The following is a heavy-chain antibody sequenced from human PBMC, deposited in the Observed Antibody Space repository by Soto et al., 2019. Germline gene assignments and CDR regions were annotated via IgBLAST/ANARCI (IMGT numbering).Heavy chain of an antibody. V-gene: IGHV4-59*01. J-gene: IGHJ4*02. CDR3: AGGGVWELLNNY. CDR2: IYYSGST. CDR1: GGSISSYY. Sequence: SETLSLTCTVSGGSISSYYWSWIRQPPGKGLEWIGYIYYSGSTNYNPSLKSRVTISVDTSKNQFSLKLSSVTAADTAVYYCAGGGVWELLNNYRGQGTLVTVSS. D-gene: IGHD1-26*01.